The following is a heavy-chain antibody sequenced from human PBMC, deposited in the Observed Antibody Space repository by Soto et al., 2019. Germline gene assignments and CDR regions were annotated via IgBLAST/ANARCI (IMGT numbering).Heavy chain of an antibody. D-gene: IGHD6-19*01. CDR3: AKAFGLEVEGIDC. CDR2: ISHDGSRE. CDR1: GSIFRNFG. V-gene: IGHV3-30*18. J-gene: IGHJ4*02. Sequence: GGSLRLSCAASGSIFRNFGMHWVRQAPGKGLEWVTFISHDGSREYYADSVKGRFTVSRDNAKNTLYLQMNSLRPEDTGLYFCAKAFGLEVEGIDCWGQGSQVTVSS.